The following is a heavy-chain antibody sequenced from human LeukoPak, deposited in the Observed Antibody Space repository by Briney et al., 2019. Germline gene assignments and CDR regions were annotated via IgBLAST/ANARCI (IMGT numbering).Heavy chain of an antibody. J-gene: IGHJ4*02. CDR2: IYTSGST. CDR3: ARGSSSWYYVYYFDY. Sequence: SETLSLTCTVSGGSISSYYWSWIRQPAGKGLEWIGRIYTSGSTNYNPSLKSRVTMSVDTSKNQFSLKLSSVTAADTDVYYCARGSSSWYYVYYFDYWGQGTLVTVSS. V-gene: IGHV4-4*07. D-gene: IGHD6-13*01. CDR1: GGSISSYY.